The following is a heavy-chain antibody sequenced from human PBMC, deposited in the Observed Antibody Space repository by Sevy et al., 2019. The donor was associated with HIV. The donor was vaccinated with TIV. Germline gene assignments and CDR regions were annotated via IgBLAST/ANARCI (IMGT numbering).Heavy chain of an antibody. V-gene: IGHV3-30*04. CDR2: MSYNGNKK. CDR3: AREAVLIAGVIASYGMDV. CDR1: GFSFSRSP. D-gene: IGHD3-16*02. J-gene: IGHJ6*02. Sequence: GGSLRLSCATSGFSFSRSPMHWVRQAPGKGLEWVAVMSYNGNKKYNEDSVKGRFTISRDDPKNTLYLQMNSLRVEDTAVYYCAREAVLIAGVIASYGMDVWGQGTTVTVSS.